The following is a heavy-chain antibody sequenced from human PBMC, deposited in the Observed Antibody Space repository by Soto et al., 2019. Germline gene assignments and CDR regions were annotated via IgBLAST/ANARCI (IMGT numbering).Heavy chain of an antibody. D-gene: IGHD6-13*01. CDR3: ARLLSSHLHY. J-gene: IGHJ4*02. CDR1: GGSISSSNW. Sequence: QVQLQESGPGLVKPSGTLSLTCAVSGGSISSSNWWSWVRQPPGQGLEWIVEIYHSGSTNYNTSRKSRVTQTEDKSKNQFYLNLRAVNAADTAVYYCARLLSSHLHYWGQGNLGPVSS. CDR2: IYHSGST. V-gene: IGHV4-4*02.